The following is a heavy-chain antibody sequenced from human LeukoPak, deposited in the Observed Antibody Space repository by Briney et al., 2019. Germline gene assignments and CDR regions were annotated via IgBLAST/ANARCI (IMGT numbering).Heavy chain of an antibody. J-gene: IGHJ6*03. D-gene: IGHD1-26*01. V-gene: IGHV5-51*01. Sequence: GESLKISCKGSGYSFTSYWIGWVRQMPGKGLEWMGIIYPGDSDTRYSPSFQGQVTISADKSISTAYLQWSSLKASDTAMYYCARILSGSYPHFLYYYMDVWGKGTTVTVSS. CDR1: GYSFTSYW. CDR3: ARILSGSYPHFLYYYMDV. CDR2: IYPGDSDT.